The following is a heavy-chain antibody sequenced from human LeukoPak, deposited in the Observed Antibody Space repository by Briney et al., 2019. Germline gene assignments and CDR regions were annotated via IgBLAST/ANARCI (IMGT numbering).Heavy chain of an antibody. J-gene: IGHJ5*02. CDR3: AKDIERADIVVVVAATIGT. V-gene: IGHV3-23*01. CDR2: ISGSGGST. CDR1: GFTFSSYA. Sequence: GGSLRLSCAASGFTFSSYAMSWVRQAPGKGLEWVSAISGSGGSTYYADSVKGRFTISRDNSKNTLYLQMNSLRVEDTAVYYCAKDIERADIVVVVAATIGTWGQGTLVTVSS. D-gene: IGHD2-15*01.